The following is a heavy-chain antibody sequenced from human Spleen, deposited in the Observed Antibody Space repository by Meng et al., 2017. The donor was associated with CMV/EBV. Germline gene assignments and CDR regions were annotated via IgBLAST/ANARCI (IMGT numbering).Heavy chain of an antibody. CDR1: GFTFSKSL. Sequence: GESLKISCAASGFTFSKSLMHWVRQAPGKGLVWVSRITDDGSSTTYGDSVKGRFTISRDNAKNTVYLQLNSLRAGDTAVYYCARDRFMCGGDCYPSWGQGTMVTVSS. D-gene: IGHD2-21*01. CDR3: ARDRFMCGGDCYPS. V-gene: IGHV3-74*01. J-gene: IGHJ3*01. CDR2: ITDDGSST.